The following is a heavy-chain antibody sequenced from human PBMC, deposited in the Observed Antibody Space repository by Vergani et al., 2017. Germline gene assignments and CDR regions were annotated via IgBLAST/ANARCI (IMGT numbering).Heavy chain of an antibody. J-gene: IGHJ6*02. V-gene: IGHV5-10-1*01. CDR2: MGPSDSYT. D-gene: IGHD2-21*01. CDR3: ARLIAPIGYGMDV. Sequence: EVQLVQSGAEVKKPGESLRISCKRSGHSFTRYWISWVRQRPGKALEWRGGMGPSDSYTNYSPSFQGDVAISADKSISTADLQWGSLKASDTAMYYCARLIAPIGYGMDVWGQGTTVTVSS. CDR1: GHSFTRYW.